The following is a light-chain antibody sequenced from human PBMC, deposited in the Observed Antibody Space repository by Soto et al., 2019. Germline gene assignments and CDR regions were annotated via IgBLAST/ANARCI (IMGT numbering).Light chain of an antibody. Sequence: DIQMTQSPSSLSASVGDRLLITCRASQSISYHLNWYQQRPGQAPKLLIYAASSLQSGVPSRFSAGGSGTDFTLTISSLQPEDFANYYCQQSYSTLTFGGGTKVDIK. CDR3: QQSYSTLT. CDR2: AAS. J-gene: IGKJ4*01. V-gene: IGKV1-39*01. CDR1: QSISYH.